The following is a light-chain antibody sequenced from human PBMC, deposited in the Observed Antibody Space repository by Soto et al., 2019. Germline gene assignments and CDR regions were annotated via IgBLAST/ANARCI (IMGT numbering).Light chain of an antibody. Sequence: DFQMTQSPSTLSASLGDRVTITCRASQSISTWLAWYQQKPGRAPKLLIYKASSLQSDVPSGFSGSGSGTEFTLTISSLQPDDYATYYCQQYNAYPWTFGQGTKVDIK. CDR3: QQYNAYPWT. CDR1: QSISTW. CDR2: KAS. J-gene: IGKJ1*01. V-gene: IGKV1-5*03.